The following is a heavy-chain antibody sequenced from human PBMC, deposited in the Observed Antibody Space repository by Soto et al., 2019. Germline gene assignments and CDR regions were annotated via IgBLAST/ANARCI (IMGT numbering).Heavy chain of an antibody. V-gene: IGHV1-69*13. CDR2: IIPIFSTA. CDR1: GGTFSSYA. CDR3: ARGDTVGDFWSGYYTPAIYYGMDV. Sequence: SVKVSCKASGGTFSSYAISWVRQAPGQGLEWMGGIIPIFSTANYAQKFQGRVTITADESTSTAYMELSSLRSEDTAVYYCARGDTVGDFWSGYYTPAIYYGMDVWGQGTTVTVSS. D-gene: IGHD3-3*01. J-gene: IGHJ6*02.